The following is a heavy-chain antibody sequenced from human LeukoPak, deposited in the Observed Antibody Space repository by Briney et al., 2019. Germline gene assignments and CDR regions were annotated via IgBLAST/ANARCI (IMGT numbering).Heavy chain of an antibody. Sequence: GASVKVSCKASGYTFDNYGISWVRQAPGQGLEWRGWISGYNRNTKYAQRLQGRVIMTTDTSTSTVYMELRSLRSDDTAIYYCARDGLRSEWSYFDYWGQGTLVTVSS. CDR1: GYTFDNYG. D-gene: IGHD3-3*01. J-gene: IGHJ4*02. CDR2: ISGYNRNT. CDR3: ARDGLRSEWSYFDY. V-gene: IGHV1-18*01.